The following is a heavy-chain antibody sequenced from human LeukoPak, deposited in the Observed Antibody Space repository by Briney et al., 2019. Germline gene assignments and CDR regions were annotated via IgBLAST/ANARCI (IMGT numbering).Heavy chain of an antibody. J-gene: IGHJ4*02. Sequence: PGGSLRLSCAASGFTFSSAWMSWVRQAPGKGLEWVGHITSKTAGGTTDYAAPVKGRFTISRDDSENTLFLQMNSLKTEDTAVYYCAKLADGGPDHWGQGALVTVSS. CDR3: AKLADGGPDH. CDR2: ITSKTAGGTT. CDR1: GFTFSSAW. D-gene: IGHD4-23*01. V-gene: IGHV3-15*01.